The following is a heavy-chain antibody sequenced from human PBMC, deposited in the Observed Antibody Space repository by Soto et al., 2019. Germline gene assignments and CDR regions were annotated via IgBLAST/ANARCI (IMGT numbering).Heavy chain of an antibody. CDR1: GGSINTFY. CDR3: AREGSYSAYNFAHGIQLWSFDF. V-gene: IGHV4-4*07. CDR2: IFSSGST. D-gene: IGHD5-12*01. Sequence: PSETLSLTCTVSGGSINTFYWSWVRQPAGKGLEWIGRIFSSGSTSFSPSLESRVAMSVDTSKNHFSLNLSSVTAADMAVYYCAREGSYSAYNFAHGIQLWSFDFWGKGALVTVSS. J-gene: IGHJ4*02.